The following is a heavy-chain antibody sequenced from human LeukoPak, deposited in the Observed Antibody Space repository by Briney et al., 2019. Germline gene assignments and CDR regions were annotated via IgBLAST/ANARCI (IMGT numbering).Heavy chain of an antibody. D-gene: IGHD2-2*01. V-gene: IGHV3-23*01. Sequence: GGSLRLSCVASGFTFRTYAMSWVRQAPGKGLEWVSGISDSGGTTYYVDSVKGRFTISRDNSKNTLYLQINSLRAEDMALCYCAKSSDGSTSFDQWGQGTLVTVSS. CDR2: ISDSGGTT. CDR3: AKSSDGSTSFDQ. J-gene: IGHJ4*02. CDR1: GFTFRTYA.